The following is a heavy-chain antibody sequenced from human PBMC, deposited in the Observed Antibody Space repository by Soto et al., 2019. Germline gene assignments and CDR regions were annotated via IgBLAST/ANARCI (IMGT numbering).Heavy chain of an antibody. D-gene: IGHD4-4*01. CDR2: ISYDGSNK. J-gene: IGHJ4*02. V-gene: IGHV3-30-3*01. CDR1: GFTFSSYA. CDR3: ARETYRGFYFDY. Sequence: AGGSLRLSCAASGFTFSSYAMHWVRQAPGKGLEWVAVISYDGSNKYYADSVKGRFTISRDNSKNTLYLQMNSLRVEDTALYYCARETYRGFYFDYWGQGTLVTVSS.